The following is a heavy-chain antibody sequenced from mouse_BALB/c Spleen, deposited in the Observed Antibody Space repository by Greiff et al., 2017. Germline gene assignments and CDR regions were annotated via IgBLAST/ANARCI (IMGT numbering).Heavy chain of an antibody. CDR3: ARHEGGSSYYAMDY. CDR1: GFTFSSYT. D-gene: IGHD1-1*01. CDR2: ISNGGGST. Sequence: EVQVVESGGGLVQPGGSLKLSCAASGFTFSSYTMSWVRQTPEKRLEWVAYISNGGGSTYYPDTVKGRFTISRDNAKNTLYLQISSLKSEDTAMYYCARHEGGSSYYAMDYWGQGTSVTVSS. J-gene: IGHJ4*01. V-gene: IGHV5-12-2*01.